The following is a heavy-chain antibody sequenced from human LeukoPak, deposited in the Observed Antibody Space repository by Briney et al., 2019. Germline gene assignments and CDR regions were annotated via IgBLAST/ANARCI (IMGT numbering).Heavy chain of an antibody. CDR1: GGSISSGGYY. CDR2: IYHSGST. CDR3: ARILGDFDI. V-gene: IGHV4-30-2*01. D-gene: IGHD2-15*01. J-gene: IGHJ3*02. Sequence: SETLSLTCTVSGGSISSGGYYWSWIRQPPGKGLEWIGYIYHSGSTYYNPSLKSRVTISVDRSKNQFSLKLSSVTAADTAVYYCARILGDFDIWGQGTMVTVSS.